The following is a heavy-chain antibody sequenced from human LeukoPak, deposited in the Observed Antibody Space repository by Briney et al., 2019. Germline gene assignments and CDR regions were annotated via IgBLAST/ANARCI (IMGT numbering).Heavy chain of an antibody. D-gene: IGHD1-1*01. CDR2: INPSGGST. V-gene: IGHV1-46*03. J-gene: IGHJ4*02. CDR3: ARDLYPHNWNPGGSCFDY. CDR1: GYTFTSYY. Sequence: ASVKVSCKASGYTFTSYYMHWVRQAPGQGLEWMGIINPSGGSTSYAQKFQGRVTMTRDMSTSTVYMELSSLRSEDTAVYYCARDLYPHNWNPGGSCFDYWGQGTLVTGSS.